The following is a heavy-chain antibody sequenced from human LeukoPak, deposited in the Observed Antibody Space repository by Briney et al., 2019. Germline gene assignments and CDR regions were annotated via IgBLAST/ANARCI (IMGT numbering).Heavy chain of an antibody. D-gene: IGHD6-13*01. Sequence: PGGSLRLSCAASGFTFSSYSMNWVRQAPGKGLEWVSSISSSSSYIYYADSVKGRFTISRDNAKNSLYLQMNSLRAEDTAVYYCAITGYSSSWYQPNYYYGMDVWGQGTTVTVSS. CDR3: AITGYSSSWYQPNYYYGMDV. CDR1: GFTFSSYS. CDR2: ISSSSSYI. V-gene: IGHV3-21*01. J-gene: IGHJ6*02.